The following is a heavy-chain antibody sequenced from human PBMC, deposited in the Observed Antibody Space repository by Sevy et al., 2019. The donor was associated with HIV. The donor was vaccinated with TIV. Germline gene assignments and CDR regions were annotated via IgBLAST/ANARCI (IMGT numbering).Heavy chain of an antibody. CDR1: GFTFSTYA. J-gene: IGHJ4*02. CDR2: ISASGDTT. V-gene: IGHV3-23*01. D-gene: IGHD3-22*01. CDR3: TNHYDTGGRLDYFDY. Sequence: GESLKISCAASGFTFSTYAMSWVRQAPGKGLEWVSAISASGDTTYYADSVKGRFTISRDKSESTLYLQMNSLRAEDTAIYYCTNHYDTGGRLDYFDYWGQGTLFTVSS.